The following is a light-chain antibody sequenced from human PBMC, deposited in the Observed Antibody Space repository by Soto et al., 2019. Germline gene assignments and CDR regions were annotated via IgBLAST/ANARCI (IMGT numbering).Light chain of an antibody. CDR1: QSVSSGD. CDR2: GAS. J-gene: IGKJ3*01. V-gene: IGKV3-20*01. CDR3: QEYGSQGT. Sequence: ERTTLSCRASQSVSSGDLAWYQQKPGQAPRLLIYGASTRAAGIPDRFSGSGSGTDFTLTITRLEPEDFTVYYCQEYGSQGTFGSGPSVDI.